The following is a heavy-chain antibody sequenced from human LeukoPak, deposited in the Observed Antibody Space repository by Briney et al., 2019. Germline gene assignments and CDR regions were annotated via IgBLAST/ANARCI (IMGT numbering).Heavy chain of an antibody. Sequence: PGGSLRLSCAASGFTFSSYGMHWVRQAPGKGLEWVAVISYDGSNKYYADSVKGRFTISRDNSKNTLYLQMNSLRAEDTAVYYCAKDRKAWTTVTTLDYWGQGTLVTVSS. V-gene: IGHV3-30*18. D-gene: IGHD4-17*01. CDR2: ISYDGSNK. CDR3: AKDRKAWTTVTTLDY. CDR1: GFTFSSYG. J-gene: IGHJ4*02.